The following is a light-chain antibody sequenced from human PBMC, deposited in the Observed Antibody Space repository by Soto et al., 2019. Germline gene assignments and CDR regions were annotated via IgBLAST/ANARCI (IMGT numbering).Light chain of an antibody. Sequence: QSALTQPASVSGSPGQSITISCTGTSSDVGSYNLVSWYQQHPGKAPKLMIYEVSKRPSGVSNRFSGSKYGNTASLTISGLQAEDEADYYCCSYAGSSTGVVFGGGTKVTVL. CDR3: CSYAGSSTGVV. CDR1: SSDVGSYNL. V-gene: IGLV2-23*02. J-gene: IGLJ2*01. CDR2: EVS.